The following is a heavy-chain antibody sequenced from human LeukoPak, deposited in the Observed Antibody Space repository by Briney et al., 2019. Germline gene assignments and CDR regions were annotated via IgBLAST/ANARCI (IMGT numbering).Heavy chain of an antibody. CDR1: GFTFSSYA. J-gene: IGHJ4*02. CDR3: ARDRYYYDSSGYYLFDY. CDR2: IWYDGSNK. Sequence: PGGSLRLSCAASGFTFSSYAMSWVRQAPGKGLEWVAVIWYDGSNKYYADSVKGRFTISRDNSKNTLYLQMNSLRAEDTAVYYCARDRYYYDSSGYYLFDYWGQGTLVTVSS. V-gene: IGHV3-33*08. D-gene: IGHD3-22*01.